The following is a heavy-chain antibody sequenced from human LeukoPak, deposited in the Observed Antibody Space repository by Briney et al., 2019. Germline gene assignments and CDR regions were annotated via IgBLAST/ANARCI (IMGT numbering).Heavy chain of an antibody. V-gene: IGHV1-2*02. CDR1: GYTFTGYY. Sequence: ASVKVSCKASGYTFTGYYMHWVRQAPGQGLEWMGWINPNSGGTNYVQKFQGRVTMTRDTSISTAYMELSRLRSDDTAVYYCARDCGLYCSYYYYMDVWGKGTTVTVSS. CDR3: ARDCGLYCSYYYYMDV. CDR2: INPNSGGT. J-gene: IGHJ6*03.